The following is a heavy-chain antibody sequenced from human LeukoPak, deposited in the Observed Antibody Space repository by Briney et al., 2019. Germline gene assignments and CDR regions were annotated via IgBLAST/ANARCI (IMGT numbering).Heavy chain of an antibody. J-gene: IGHJ4*02. D-gene: IGHD6-19*01. CDR2: ISAYNGNT. CDR3: ASCSNGWSEFDY. CDR1: GYTFTSYG. V-gene: IGHV1-18*01. Sequence: ASVKVSCKASGYTFTSYGISWVRQAPGQGLEWMGWISAYNGNTNYAQKLQGRVTMTTDTSTSTAYMELRSLRSDDTAVYYCASCSNGWSEFDYWGQGTLATASS.